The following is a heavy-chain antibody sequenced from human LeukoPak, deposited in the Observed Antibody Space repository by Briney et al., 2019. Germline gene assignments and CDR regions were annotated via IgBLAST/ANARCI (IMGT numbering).Heavy chain of an antibody. CDR3: ASHRGMYYYDSSGSLGY. J-gene: IGHJ4*02. CDR2: IYSGGST. Sequence: PGGSLRLSCAASGFTFSSYAMSWVRQAPGKGLEWVSVIYSGGSTYYADSVKGRFTISRDNSKNTLYLQMNSLRAEDTAVYYCASHRGMYYYDSSGSLGYWGQGTLVTVSS. CDR1: GFTFSSYA. V-gene: IGHV3-66*04. D-gene: IGHD3-22*01.